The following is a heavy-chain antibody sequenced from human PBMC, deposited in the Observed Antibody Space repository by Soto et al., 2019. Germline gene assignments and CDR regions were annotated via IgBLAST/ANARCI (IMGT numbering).Heavy chain of an antibody. CDR3: ARLIPIGYSGYDYFDY. CDR1: GGSISSSSYY. CDR2: IYYSGST. D-gene: IGHD5-12*01. J-gene: IGHJ4*02. Sequence: SETLSLTCTVSGGSISSSSYYWGWIRQPPGKGLEWIGSIYYSGSTYYNPSLKSRVTISVDTSKNQFSLKLSSVTAADTAVYYCARLIPIGYSGYDYFDYWGQGTLVTVSS. V-gene: IGHV4-39*01.